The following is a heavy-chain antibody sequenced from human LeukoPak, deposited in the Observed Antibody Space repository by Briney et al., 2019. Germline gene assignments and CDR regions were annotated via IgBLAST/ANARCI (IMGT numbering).Heavy chain of an antibody. D-gene: IGHD2-21*01. CDR2: ISSSGSTI. Sequence: GGSMRLSCAASGFTFSDYYMSWIRQAPGKGLEWVSYISSSGSTIYYADSVKGRFTISRDNAKNSLYLQMNSLRAEDTAVYYCARERYCGGDCYTYYYYYYMDVWGKGTTVTVSS. CDR3: ARERYCGGDCYTYYYYYYMDV. J-gene: IGHJ6*03. V-gene: IGHV3-11*04. CDR1: GFTFSDYY.